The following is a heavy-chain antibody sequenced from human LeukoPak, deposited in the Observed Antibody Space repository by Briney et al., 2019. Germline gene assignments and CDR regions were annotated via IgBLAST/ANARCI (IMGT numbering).Heavy chain of an antibody. V-gene: IGHV4-38-2*02. CDR1: GYSIPIGYY. D-gene: IGHD1-26*01. J-gene: IGHJ4*02. CDR3: ARTIYRGSSYYFDY. Sequence: PSETLSLTCSVSGYSIPIGYYWGWIRQPPGKGLEWIGCINLSRHTYYSPTLKSRVTISVDTSKNQFSLKLSSVTAADTAVYYCARTIYRGSSYYFDYWGQGTLVTVSS. CDR2: INLSRHT.